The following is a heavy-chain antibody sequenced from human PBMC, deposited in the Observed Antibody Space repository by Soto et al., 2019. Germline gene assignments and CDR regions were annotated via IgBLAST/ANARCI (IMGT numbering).Heavy chain of an antibody. CDR3: ARVPWYYYGMDV. CDR2: IYYSGST. J-gene: IGHJ6*02. V-gene: IGHV4-31*03. Sequence: SETLSLTCTVSGGSISSGGYYWSWIRQHPGKGLEWIGYIYYSGSTYYNPSLKSRVTISVDTSKNQFSLKLSSVTAADTAVYYCARVPWYYYGMDVWGQGTTVTVSS. CDR1: GGSISSGGYY.